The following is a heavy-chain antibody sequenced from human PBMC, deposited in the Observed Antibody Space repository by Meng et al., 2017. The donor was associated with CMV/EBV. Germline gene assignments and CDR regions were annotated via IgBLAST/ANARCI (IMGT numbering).Heavy chain of an antibody. D-gene: IGHD6-19*01. CDR3: ARGGASVAGLRHYYYYNMDV. V-gene: IGHV3-30*02. CDR2: IRYDGTNK. J-gene: IGHJ6*02. Sequence: GESLKISCAASGFTFSSYGMHWVRQAPGKGLEWVAFIRYDGTNKYYTDSVKGRFTISRDNSKNTLYLQMNSLRAEDTAVYYCARGGASVAGLRHYYYYNMDVWGLGTTVTVSS. CDR1: GFTFSSYG.